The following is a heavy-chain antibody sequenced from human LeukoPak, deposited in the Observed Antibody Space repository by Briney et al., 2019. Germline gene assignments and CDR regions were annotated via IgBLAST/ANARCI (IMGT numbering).Heavy chain of an antibody. Sequence: GGSLRLSCAASGFTFSYYYMSWIRQAPGKGLEWVSYISSSGSTIYYADSVKGRFTISRDNAKNSLYLQMNSLRAEDTAVYYCARAGPSGYYYDSSGYYRWFDPWGQGTLVTVSS. CDR3: ARAGPSGYYYDSSGYYRWFDP. D-gene: IGHD3-22*01. J-gene: IGHJ5*02. V-gene: IGHV3-11*01. CDR2: ISSSGSTI. CDR1: GFTFSYYY.